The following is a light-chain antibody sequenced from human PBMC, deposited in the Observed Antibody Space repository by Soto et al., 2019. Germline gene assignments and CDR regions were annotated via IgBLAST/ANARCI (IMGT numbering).Light chain of an antibody. V-gene: IGKV1-5*03. CDR2: KAS. CDR1: QSISNW. Sequence: IQMTQSPSTLSASVGDRVTITCRASQSISNWLAWYQQKPGKAPKLLIYKASSLGSGVPSRFSGSGSGTEFTLTISSLQPDDFGTYYCQEYNSYWTFGQGTKVDIK. J-gene: IGKJ1*01. CDR3: QEYNSYWT.